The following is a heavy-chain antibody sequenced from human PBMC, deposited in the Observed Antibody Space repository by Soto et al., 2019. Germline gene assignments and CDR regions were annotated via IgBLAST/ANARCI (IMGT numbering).Heavy chain of an antibody. D-gene: IGHD2-15*01. V-gene: IGHV3-21*06. J-gene: IGHJ5*01. CDR3: ARAHEVAWFDS. CDR1: GFSFSSYT. CDR2: ITNRGTHT. Sequence: GGSLRLSCTASGFSFSSYTMNWVRPAPGKGLQWVASITNRGTHTYSADSVKGRFTISRDNDKNSLYLQMNNLRAEYTATYYCARAHEVAWFDSWGLGTLVTVSS.